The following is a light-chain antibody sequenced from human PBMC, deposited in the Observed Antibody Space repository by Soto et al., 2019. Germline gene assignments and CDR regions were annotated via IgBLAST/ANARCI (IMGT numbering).Light chain of an antibody. J-gene: IGKJ4*01. V-gene: IGKV3-20*01. CDR1: QSVSSNY. Sequence: EIVLTQSPGTLSLSPGERATLSCRASQSVSSNYLAWYQQKPGQPPRLLIFGASNRATGIPDRFSGSGSGTDFILTISRLEPEDFAVYYCQQSDGSPLTFGGGTKVEIK. CDR2: GAS. CDR3: QQSDGSPLT.